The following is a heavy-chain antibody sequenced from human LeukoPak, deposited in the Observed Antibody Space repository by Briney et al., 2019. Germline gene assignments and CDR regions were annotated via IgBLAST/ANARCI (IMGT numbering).Heavy chain of an antibody. D-gene: IGHD6-19*01. CDR1: GVTFSSYW. J-gene: IGHJ3*02. CDR2: INSDGSST. V-gene: IGHV3-74*01. Sequence: GGSLRLSCAASGVTFSSYWMHWVRQAPGKGLVWVSRINSDGSSTSYADSVKGRFTISRDNAKNTLYLQMNSLRAEDTAVYYCAREDSSGWYVKAFDIWGQGTMVTVSS. CDR3: AREDSSGWYVKAFDI.